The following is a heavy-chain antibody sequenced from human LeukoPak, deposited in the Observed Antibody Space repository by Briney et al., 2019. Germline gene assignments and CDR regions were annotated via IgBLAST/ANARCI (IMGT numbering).Heavy chain of an antibody. CDR1: GFTFSSYG. CDR2: IRYDGSNK. Sequence: SGGSLRLSCAASGFTFSSYGMHWVRQAPGKGLEWVAFIRYDGSNKYYADSVKGRFTISRDNSKNTLYLQMNSLRAEDTAVYYCAKAVGGSGSYSSPFDYWGQGTLVTVSS. J-gene: IGHJ4*02. CDR3: AKAVGGSGSYSSPFDY. D-gene: IGHD3-10*01. V-gene: IGHV3-30*02.